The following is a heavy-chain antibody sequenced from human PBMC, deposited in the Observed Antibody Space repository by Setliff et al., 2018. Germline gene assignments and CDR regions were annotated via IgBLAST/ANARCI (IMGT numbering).Heavy chain of an antibody. D-gene: IGHD2-2*01. CDR2: ISYDGSNK. CDR1: GFTFSSYA. Sequence: SLRLSCAASGFTFSSYAMHWVRQAPGKGLEWVAVISYDGSNKYYADSVKGRFTISRDNSKNTLYLQMNGLRAEDTAVYYCAREGYQLLPDYWGQGTLVTVSS. V-gene: IGHV3-30*04. CDR3: AREGYQLLPDY. J-gene: IGHJ4*02.